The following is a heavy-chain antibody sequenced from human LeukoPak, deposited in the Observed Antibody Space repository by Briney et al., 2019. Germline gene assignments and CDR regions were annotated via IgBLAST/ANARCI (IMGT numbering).Heavy chain of an antibody. Sequence: GGSLRLSCAASGFSFSSYGMQWVRQAPGKGLEWVAVMSSNGATAFYADSVKGRFTISRDNSKNTLYLEMNDLRGEDTAVYYCAKEIQIFNSGWLFDSWGQGTLVTVSS. V-gene: IGHV3-30*18. CDR1: GFSFSSYG. CDR3: AKEIQIFNSGWLFDS. CDR2: MSSNGATA. J-gene: IGHJ4*02. D-gene: IGHD5-12*01.